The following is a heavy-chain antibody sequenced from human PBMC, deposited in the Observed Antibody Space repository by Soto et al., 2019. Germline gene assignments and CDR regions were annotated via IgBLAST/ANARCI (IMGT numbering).Heavy chain of an antibody. D-gene: IGHD6-13*01. CDR1: GGSFSGYY. V-gene: IGHV4-34*01. CDR3: ARGGIAEAAQPDY. J-gene: IGHJ4*02. CDR2: INHSGST. Sequence: SETLSLTCAVYGGSFSGYYWTWIRQPPGTGLEWIGEINHSGSTNYNPSLKSRVTISVDTSKNQFSLKLTSVTAAETAVYYCARGGIAEAAQPDYWGQGTLVTLAS.